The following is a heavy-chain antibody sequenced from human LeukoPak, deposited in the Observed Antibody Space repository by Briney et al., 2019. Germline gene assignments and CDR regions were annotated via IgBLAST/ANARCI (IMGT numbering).Heavy chain of an antibody. Sequence: GGSLRLSCAASGFTFSNYNMNWVRQAPGKGLEWVSYISSSSNTIYYADSVKGRFTISRDNAKSSLYLQMNSLRAEDAAIYYCAREIADTTMIRGYYYGMDVWGQGTTVTVSS. D-gene: IGHD5-18*01. CDR2: ISSSSNTI. CDR3: AREIADTTMIRGYYYGMDV. V-gene: IGHV3-48*04. J-gene: IGHJ6*02. CDR1: GFTFSNYN.